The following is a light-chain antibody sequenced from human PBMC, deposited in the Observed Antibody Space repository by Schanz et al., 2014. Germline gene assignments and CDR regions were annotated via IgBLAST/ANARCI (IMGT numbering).Light chain of an antibody. V-gene: IGLV1-40*01. CDR1: SSNIGAGYD. J-gene: IGLJ2*01. CDR2: GNT. CDR3: QSYDSSLTVEV. Sequence: QSVLTQPPSVSGAPGQRVTISCTGSSSNIGAGYDVHWYQQLPGTAPKLLIFGNTNRPSGVPDRFSGSKSATSASLAITGLQAEDEADYYCQSYDSSLTVEVFGGGTKLTVL.